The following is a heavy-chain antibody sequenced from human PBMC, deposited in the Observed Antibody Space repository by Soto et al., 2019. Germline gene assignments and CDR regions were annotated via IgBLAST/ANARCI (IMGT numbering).Heavy chain of an antibody. Sequence: GESLKISCKGSGYNFATYWIAWVRQLPGKGPEWMGIIYAGDSDTSYSPSFQGEVTISVDKSISTAYLQWNSLKASDTAMYYCARRGHSYGLDVWGQGTKVTVSS. CDR3: ARRGHSYGLDV. D-gene: IGHD3-10*01. J-gene: IGHJ6*01. CDR2: IYAGDSDT. CDR1: GYNFATYW. V-gene: IGHV5-51*01.